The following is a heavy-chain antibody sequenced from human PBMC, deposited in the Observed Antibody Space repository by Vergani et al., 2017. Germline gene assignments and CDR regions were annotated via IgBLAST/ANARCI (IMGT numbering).Heavy chain of an antibody. CDR2: ISPILGTA. CDR3: ARAPYFLRGVAGPYYMDV. V-gene: IGHV1-69*11. J-gene: IGHJ6*03. D-gene: IGHD3-3*01. CDR1: GGTFSSYA. Sequence: VQLLESGAEVKKPGSSVKVSCKASGGTFSSYAISWVRQAPGQGLEWMGRISPILGTANYAKKFQGRGTITADESTSTAYMELSSLRSEDTAVYYCARAPYFLRGVAGPYYMDVWGKGTTVTVSS.